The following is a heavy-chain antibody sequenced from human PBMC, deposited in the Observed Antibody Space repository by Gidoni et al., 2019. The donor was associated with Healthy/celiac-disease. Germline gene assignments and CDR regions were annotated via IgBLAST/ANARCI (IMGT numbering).Heavy chain of an antibody. Sequence: QVQLVESGGGVVQPGRSLRLSCAASGFTFSSYAMHWVRQAPGKGLEWVAVISYDGSNKYYADSVKGRFTISRDNSKNTLYLQMNSLRAEDTAVYYCARDHRRYCSGGSCDYFDYWGQGTLVTVSS. V-gene: IGHV3-30-3*01. CDR2: ISYDGSNK. D-gene: IGHD2-15*01. J-gene: IGHJ4*02. CDR1: GFTFSSYA. CDR3: ARDHRRYCSGGSCDYFDY.